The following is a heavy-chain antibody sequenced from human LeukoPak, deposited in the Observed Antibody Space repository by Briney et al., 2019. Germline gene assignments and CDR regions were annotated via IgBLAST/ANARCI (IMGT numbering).Heavy chain of an antibody. D-gene: IGHD3-10*01. CDR2: INAGNGNT. CDR3: AGNMVRGVIPQD. V-gene: IGHV1-3*01. J-gene: IGHJ4*02. Sequence: EASVKVSCKASGYTFTSYAMHWVRQAPGQRLEWMGWINAGNGNTKYSQKFQGRVTITRDTSASTAYMELSSLRSEDTAVYYCAGNMVRGVIPQDWGQGTLVTVSS. CDR1: GYTFTSYA.